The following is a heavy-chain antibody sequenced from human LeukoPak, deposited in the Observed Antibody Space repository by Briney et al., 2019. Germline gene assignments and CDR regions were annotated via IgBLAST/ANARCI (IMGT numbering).Heavy chain of an antibody. J-gene: IGHJ6*04. D-gene: IGHD3-9*01. V-gene: IGHV4-61*01. CDR3: GRWVLRYFDWLLYPYGMDV. CDR2: IYYSGST. CDR1: GGSVSSGSYY. Sequence: SETLSLTCTVSGGSVSSGSYYWRWIRQPPGKGLEWIGYIYYSGSTNYNPSLKSRVTISVDTSKNQFSLKLSSVSAADTAVYYCGRWVLRYFDWLLYPYGMDVWGKGTKVTVSS.